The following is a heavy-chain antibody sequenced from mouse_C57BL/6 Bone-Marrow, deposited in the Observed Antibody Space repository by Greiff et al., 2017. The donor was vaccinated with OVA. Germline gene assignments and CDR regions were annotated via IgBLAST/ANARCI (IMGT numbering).Heavy chain of an antibody. CDR3: ARENDGYYGGDCDY. CDR2: IYPRSGNT. V-gene: IGHV1-81*01. D-gene: IGHD2-3*01. J-gene: IGHJ2*01. Sequence: VKVVESGAELARPGASVKLSCKASGYTFTSYGISWVKQRTGQGLEWIGEIYPRSGNTYYNEKFKGKATLTADQSSSTAYMELRSLTSEDSAVYFCARENDGYYGGDCDYWGQGTTLTVSS. CDR1: GYTFTSYG.